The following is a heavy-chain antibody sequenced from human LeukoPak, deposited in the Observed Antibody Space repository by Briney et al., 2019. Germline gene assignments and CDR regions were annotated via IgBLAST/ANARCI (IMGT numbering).Heavy chain of an antibody. J-gene: IGHJ4*02. CDR1: GYTFTSYY. Sequence: ASVKVSCKASGYTFTSYYMHWVRQAPGQGLEWMGIINPSGGSTSYAQKFQGRVTMTRDTSTSTVYMELSSLRSEDTAVYYCARDFARRAYDSSGYYSIDSDYWGQGTLVTVSS. CDR3: ARDFARRAYDSSGYYSIDSDY. V-gene: IGHV1-46*01. D-gene: IGHD3-22*01. CDR2: INPSGGST.